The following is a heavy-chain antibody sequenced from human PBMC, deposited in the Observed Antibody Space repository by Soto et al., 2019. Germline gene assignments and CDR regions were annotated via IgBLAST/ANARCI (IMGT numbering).Heavy chain of an antibody. V-gene: IGHV4-34*02. CDR3: ARGYYDFWNGFFTHDFDP. CDR1: GGSLSPYY. CDR2: INRSGTR. Sequence: QVQLQQWGAGLLKPSETLSLTCGVYGGSLSPYYWHWIRQTPGKGLEWIAEINRSGTRNYNPYLQSRISISVDTSNNPASMELRSVTAADTAVYYCARGYYDFWNGFFTHDFDPWGQGTQVTVSS. J-gene: IGHJ5*02. D-gene: IGHD3-3*01.